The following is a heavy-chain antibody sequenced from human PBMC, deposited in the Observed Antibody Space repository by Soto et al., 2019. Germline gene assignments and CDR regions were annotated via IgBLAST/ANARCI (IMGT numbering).Heavy chain of an antibody. V-gene: IGHV1-69*06. CDR2: IIPIFGTA. CDR3: GTDLAAVAHFDP. Sequence: SVKVSCKASGGTFSSYAISWVRQAPGQGLEWMGGIIPIFGTANYAQKFQGRVTMTEDKSTDTAYMELSSLRSEDRAVYYCGTDLAAVAHFDPWGQGTLVTVSS. D-gene: IGHD6-19*01. CDR1: GGTFSSYA. J-gene: IGHJ5*02.